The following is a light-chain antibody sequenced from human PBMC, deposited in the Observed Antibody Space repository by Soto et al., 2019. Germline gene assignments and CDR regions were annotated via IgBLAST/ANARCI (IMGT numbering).Light chain of an antibody. CDR3: QQYNNWPRT. Sequence: EIVMTQSPATLSVSPGERATLSCRASQILSSNLAWYQQKPGQAPRLLIYGASTRATGIPARFSGSVSGTEFTLTISSLQSEDFAVYYCQQYNNWPRTFGRGTKLEIK. J-gene: IGKJ2*02. V-gene: IGKV3-15*01. CDR2: GAS. CDR1: QILSSN.